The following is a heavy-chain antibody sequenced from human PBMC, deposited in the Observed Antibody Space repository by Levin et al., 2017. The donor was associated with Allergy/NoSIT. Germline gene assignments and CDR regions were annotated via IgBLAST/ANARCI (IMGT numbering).Heavy chain of an antibody. CDR3: ARDLLFPPDDGSGT. CDR1: GFTVSSSY. Sequence: GGSLRLSCAASGFTVSSSYMSWVRQAPGKGLEWVSLIYKDGATYYADSVKGRFTISRDNSKNTLYFQMNTLRAEDTAVYYCARDLLFPPDDGSGTWGQGTLVTVSS. J-gene: IGHJ4*02. D-gene: IGHD3-10*01. V-gene: IGHV3-53*01. CDR2: IYKDGAT.